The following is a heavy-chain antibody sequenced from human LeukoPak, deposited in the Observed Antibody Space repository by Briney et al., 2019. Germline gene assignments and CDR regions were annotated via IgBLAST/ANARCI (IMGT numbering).Heavy chain of an antibody. CDR1: GFAFNTYG. CDR3: AKEKVSEIGYYDY. CDR2: IRHDGAYK. Sequence: PGGSLTLSCVASGFAFNTYGMHWVRQAPGEGLEWVASIRHDGAYKYYADSVKGRFTISRDNSKNMVYLQMNRPRVEDTAVCYCAKEKVSEIGYYDYWGQGILVAVSS. V-gene: IGHV3-30*02. J-gene: IGHJ4*02.